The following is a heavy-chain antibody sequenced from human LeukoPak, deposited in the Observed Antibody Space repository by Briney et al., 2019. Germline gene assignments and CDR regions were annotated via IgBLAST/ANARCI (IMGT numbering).Heavy chain of an antibody. D-gene: IGHD2-15*01. J-gene: IGHJ4*02. V-gene: IGHV3-43*02. CDR2: ISRDGGST. Sequence: GGSLRLSCAASGFTFDDYAMHWVRQAPGKGLEWVSLISRDGGSTYYADSVKGRFTISRDNSKNSLYLQMNSLRTEDTALYYCAKDISLVVVAATFDYWGQGTLVTVSS. CDR3: AKDISLVVVAATFDY. CDR1: GFTFDDYA.